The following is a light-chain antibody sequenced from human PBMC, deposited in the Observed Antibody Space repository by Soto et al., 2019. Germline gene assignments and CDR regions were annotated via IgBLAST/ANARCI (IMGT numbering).Light chain of an antibody. CDR3: QQYHSYWT. J-gene: IGKJ1*01. Sequence: EIQLTQSPSTLSASIGDRITITCRASQNIDTWLAWYQQKPGKAPKLLIYDASTLQDGAPSRFSGSGSGTEFTLTISSLQTDDFSTYYCQQYHSYWTFGQGTKVDIK. CDR2: DAS. V-gene: IGKV1-5*01. CDR1: QNIDTW.